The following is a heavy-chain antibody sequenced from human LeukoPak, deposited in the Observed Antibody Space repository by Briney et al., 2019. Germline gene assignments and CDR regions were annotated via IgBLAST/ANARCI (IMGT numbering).Heavy chain of an antibody. V-gene: IGHV3-21*01. CDR1: GFTFSSYS. J-gene: IGHJ4*02. Sequence: GGSLRLSCAASGFTFSSYSMNWVRQAPGNGLEWVSSISSSSSYIYYADSVKGRFTISRDNAKNSLYLQMNSLRAEDTAVYYCARVLDYGDLEPHLDYWGQGTLVTVSS. CDR2: ISSSSSYI. D-gene: IGHD4-17*01. CDR3: ARVLDYGDLEPHLDY.